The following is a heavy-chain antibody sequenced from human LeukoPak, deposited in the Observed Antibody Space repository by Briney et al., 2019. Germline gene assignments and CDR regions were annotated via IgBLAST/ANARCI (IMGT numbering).Heavy chain of an antibody. CDR2: IYFSGGT. J-gene: IGHJ4*02. CDR1: GDSISSSNCY. Sequence: PSETLSLTCTVSGDSISSSNCYWGWIRQPPGKGLEWIGSIYFSGGTYYNASLKSRVTISVDTSKNQFFLKLSSVTAADTAVYYCARSSSVLLWFGLDYWGQGTLVTVSS. V-gene: IGHV4-39*01. D-gene: IGHD3-10*01. CDR3: ARSSSVLLWFGLDY.